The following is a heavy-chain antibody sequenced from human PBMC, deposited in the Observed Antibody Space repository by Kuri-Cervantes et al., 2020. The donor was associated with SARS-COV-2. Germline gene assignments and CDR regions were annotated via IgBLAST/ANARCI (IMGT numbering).Heavy chain of an antibody. CDR3: ARNHSMDV. CDR2: IWYDGRNT. CDR1: GFTFSDYD. J-gene: IGHJ6*03. Sequence: GESLKISCASSGFTFSDYDMHWVRQAPGKGLEWVAVIWYDGRNTYYTGSVKGRFTISRDNSKNMLYLEVNGLRAEDTAVYYCARNHSMDVWGTGTAVTVSS. V-gene: IGHV3-33*08.